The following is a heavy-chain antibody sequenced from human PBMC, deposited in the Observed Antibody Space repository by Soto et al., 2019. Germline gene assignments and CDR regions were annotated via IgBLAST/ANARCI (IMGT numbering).Heavy chain of an antibody. J-gene: IGHJ4*02. Sequence: EVQLVESGGGLVQPGGSLRLSCAASGFTLSDHYMDWVRQAPGKGLEWVGRSRNKGDSYSTEYAASVKGRFTISRDDSKNSVYLQMNSLKTEDTAVYYCVGATRSPYWGQGTLVTVSS. D-gene: IGHD3-16*01. V-gene: IGHV3-72*01. CDR2: SRNKGDSYST. CDR3: VGATRSPY. CDR1: GFTLSDHY.